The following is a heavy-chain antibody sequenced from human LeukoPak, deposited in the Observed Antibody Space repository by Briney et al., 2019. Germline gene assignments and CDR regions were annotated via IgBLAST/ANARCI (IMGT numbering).Heavy chain of an antibody. V-gene: IGHV3-21*01. CDR3: ARGRTVGAIATDY. Sequence: GGSLRLSCAASGFTFSSYSMNWVRQAPGKGLEWVSSISSSSSYIYYADSVKDRFTISRDNAKNSLYLQMNSLRAEDTAVYYCARGRTVGAIATDYWGQGTLVTVSS. J-gene: IGHJ4*02. D-gene: IGHD1-26*01. CDR1: GFTFSSYS. CDR2: ISSSSSYI.